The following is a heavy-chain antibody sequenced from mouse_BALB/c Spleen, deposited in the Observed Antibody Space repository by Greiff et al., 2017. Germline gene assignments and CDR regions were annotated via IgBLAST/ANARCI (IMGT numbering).Heavy chain of an antibody. J-gene: IGHJ4*01. CDR3: ARRYGSSYGYAMDY. D-gene: IGHD1-1*01. V-gene: IGHV5-17*02. CDR1: GFTFSSFG. Sequence: EVKLQESGGGLVQPGGSRKLSCAASGFTFSSFGMHWVRQAPEKGLEWVAYISSGSSTIYYADTVKGRFTISRDNPKNTLFLQMTSLRSEDTAMYYCARRYGSSYGYAMDYWGQGTSVTVSS. CDR2: ISSGSSTI.